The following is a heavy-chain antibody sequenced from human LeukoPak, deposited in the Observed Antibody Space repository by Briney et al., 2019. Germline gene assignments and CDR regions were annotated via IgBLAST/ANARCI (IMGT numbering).Heavy chain of an antibody. Sequence: SETLSLTCTVSGGSISSHYWSWIRQPPGKGLEWIGYIYYSGSTNYNPSLKSRVTISVDTSKNQFSLKLSSVTAADTAVYYCARGGRYSYGYRNAGRMDVWGQGTTVTVSS. CDR3: ARGGRYSYGYRNAGRMDV. D-gene: IGHD5-18*01. J-gene: IGHJ6*02. CDR2: IYYSGST. V-gene: IGHV4-59*11. CDR1: GGSISSHY.